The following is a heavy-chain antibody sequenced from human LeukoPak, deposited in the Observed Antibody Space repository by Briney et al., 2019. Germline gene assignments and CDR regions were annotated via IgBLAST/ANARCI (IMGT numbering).Heavy chain of an antibody. CDR1: GFTFNSYA. J-gene: IGHJ3*01. CDR3: ARGDYYDRAFDV. Sequence: GGSLRLPCAASGFTFNSYAMSWVRQAPGKGLEWVSAISGSGGSTYYADSVKGRFTISRDNAKNSLYLQMSSLRAEDTAVYYCARGDYYDRAFDVWGQGTMVTVS. D-gene: IGHD3-22*01. V-gene: IGHV3-23*01. CDR2: ISGSGGST.